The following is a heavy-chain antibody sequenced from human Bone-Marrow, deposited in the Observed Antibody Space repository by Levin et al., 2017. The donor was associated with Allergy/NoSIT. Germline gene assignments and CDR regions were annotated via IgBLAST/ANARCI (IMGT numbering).Heavy chain of an antibody. D-gene: IGHD5-24*01. CDR3: EMDQFRCATIGARWFDP. Sequence: GESLKISCAASGFTFSNSWMSWVRQAPGKGLEWVANIKEDGSEKYYVDSVKGRFTISRDNAKNSLFVQMNSLRGEDTAVYYCEMDQFRCATIGARWFDPWGQGTLVTVSS. CDR1: GFTFSNSW. V-gene: IGHV3-7*04. J-gene: IGHJ5*02. CDR2: IKEDGSEK.